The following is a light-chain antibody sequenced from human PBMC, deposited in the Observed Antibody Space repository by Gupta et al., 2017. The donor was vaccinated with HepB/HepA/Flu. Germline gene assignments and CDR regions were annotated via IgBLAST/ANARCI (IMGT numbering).Light chain of an antibody. V-gene: IGLV3-19*01. CDR1: SLSSDY. CDR2: VKN. Sequence: SSELTPDPAVSLALGQTGRLTCQGASLSSDYASWYQQKPGQAPVPVIFVKNNRPLRTPDRFSGSTSGNAASLTITMAQAQDEDDDDCNSRDCNGSQRSVVFGGGTKLTVL. CDR3: NSRDCNGSQRSVV. J-gene: IGLJ2*01.